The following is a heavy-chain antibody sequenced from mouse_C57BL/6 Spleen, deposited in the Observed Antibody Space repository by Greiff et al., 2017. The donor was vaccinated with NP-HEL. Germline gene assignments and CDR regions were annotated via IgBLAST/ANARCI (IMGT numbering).Heavy chain of an antibody. D-gene: IGHD1-1*01. CDR3: TRFTTVVASYYFDY. CDR2: IRNKANNHAT. CDR1: GFTFSDAW. Sequence: EVQLVESGGGLVQPGGSMKLSCAASGFTFSDAWMDWVRQSPEKGLEWVAEIRNKANNHATYYAESVKGRFTISRDDSKSSVYLQMNSLRAEDTGIYYCTRFTTVVASYYFDYWGQGTTLTVSS. V-gene: IGHV6-6*01. J-gene: IGHJ2*01.